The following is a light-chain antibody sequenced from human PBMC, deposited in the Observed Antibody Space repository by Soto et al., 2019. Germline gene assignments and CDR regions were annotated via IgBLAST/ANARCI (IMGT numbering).Light chain of an antibody. V-gene: IGKV3-11*01. Sequence: EIVLTQSPATLSLSPGERATLSCRASQSINSYVAWYQQKPGQAPRLLIYDASNRATGIPARFSGSGSGTDFTLTISSLEPEDFAVYYCQQRSNWPPWTFGQGTKVEIK. CDR2: DAS. J-gene: IGKJ1*01. CDR1: QSINSY. CDR3: QQRSNWPPWT.